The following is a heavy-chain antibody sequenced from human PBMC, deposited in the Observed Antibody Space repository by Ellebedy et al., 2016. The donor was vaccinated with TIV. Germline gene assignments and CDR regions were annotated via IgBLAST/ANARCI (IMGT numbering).Heavy chain of an antibody. V-gene: IGHV3-7*01. J-gene: IGHJ3*01. CDR3: ATDGSYGDYRTPRHAFVF. CDR2: IKQDGSER. Sequence: GESLKTSCAASRLTFSSYWMSWVRQAPGKGLEWVANIKQDGSERYYVDSVEGRFTISRDNAKNSLYLQMTSLRADDTGVYYCATDGSYGDYRTPRHAFVFWGQGTRVTVSS. CDR1: RLTFSSYW. D-gene: IGHD4-17*01.